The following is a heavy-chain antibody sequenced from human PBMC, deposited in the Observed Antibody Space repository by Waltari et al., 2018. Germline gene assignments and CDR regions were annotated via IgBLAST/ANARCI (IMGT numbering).Heavy chain of an antibody. D-gene: IGHD3-10*01. J-gene: IGHJ3*01. CDR3: ARDPAFGAFDF. Sequence: EVQLLESGGGLVQPGGSLRLSCAASGFSFSGSWMTWVRQAPGKGLEWVAEINPDGSGEYYVYSVNGRFTISRDNTKNSLYLQMNSLRPDDTAVYFCARDPAFGAFDFWGQGTVVTVSS. CDR2: INPDGSGE. V-gene: IGHV3-7*01. CDR1: GFSFSGSW.